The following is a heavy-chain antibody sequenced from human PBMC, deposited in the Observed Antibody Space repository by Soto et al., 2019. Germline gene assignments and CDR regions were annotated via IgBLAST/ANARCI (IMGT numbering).Heavy chain of an antibody. Sequence: SETLSLTCTVSGGSISSYYWSWIRQPPGKGLEWIGEINHSGSTNYNPSLKSRVTISVDTSKNQFSLKLSSVTAADTAVYYCARGERRNGSGSYYTLYKDANWFDPWGQGTLVTVSS. V-gene: IGHV4-34*01. CDR3: ARGERRNGSGSYYTLYKDANWFDP. D-gene: IGHD3-10*01. CDR1: GGSISSYY. J-gene: IGHJ5*02. CDR2: INHSGST.